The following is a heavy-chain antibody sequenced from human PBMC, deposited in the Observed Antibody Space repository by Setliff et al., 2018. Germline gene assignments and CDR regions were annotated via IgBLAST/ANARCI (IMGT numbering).Heavy chain of an antibody. CDR3: ARGGRFAHYMDV. J-gene: IGHJ6*03. V-gene: IGHV3-7*03. Sequence: PGESLKISCEVSGVTFGSYWMSWVRQAPGKGLEWVATIKDGSTIYCADSVKGRFTISRDNAKNSLYLQMNSLRAEDTAVYYCARGGRFAHYMDVWGKGTTVTVSS. CDR2: IKDGSTI. D-gene: IGHD3-3*01. CDR1: GVTFGSYW.